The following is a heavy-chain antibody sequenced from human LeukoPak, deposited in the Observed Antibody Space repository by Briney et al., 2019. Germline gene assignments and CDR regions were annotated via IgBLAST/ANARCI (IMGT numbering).Heavy chain of an antibody. J-gene: IGHJ4*02. V-gene: IGHV1-2*04. Sequence: EASVKVSCKASGYTFTGYYMHWVRQAPGQGLEWMGWINPNSGGTNYAQKFQGWVTMTRDTSISTAYMELSRLRSDDTAVYYCARSNRIAVAVYFDYWGQGTLVTVSS. CDR1: GYTFTGYY. CDR3: ARSNRIAVAVYFDY. CDR2: INPNSGGT. D-gene: IGHD6-19*01.